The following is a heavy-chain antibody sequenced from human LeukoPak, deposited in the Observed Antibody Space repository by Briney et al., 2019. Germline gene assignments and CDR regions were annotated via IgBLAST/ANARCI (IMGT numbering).Heavy chain of an antibody. CDR3: ARGWQHLTY. J-gene: IGHJ4*02. CDR1: GFTFSSYG. CDR2: ISITSNYI. V-gene: IGHV3-21*01. Sequence: PGGPLRLSCAASGFTFSSYGMHWVRQTPGKGLEWVSSISITSNYIYYADSLKGRFTISRDNAKNSLYLQMNSLRAEDTAVYYCARGWQHLTYWGQGTLVTVSS. D-gene: IGHD4-23*01.